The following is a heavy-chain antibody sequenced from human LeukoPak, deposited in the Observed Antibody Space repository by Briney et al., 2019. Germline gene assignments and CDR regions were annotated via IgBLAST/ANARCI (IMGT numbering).Heavy chain of an antibody. CDR2: IIPIFGTA. CDR1: GGTFISCA. CDR3: ATPAGSSGWFHG. J-gene: IGHJ5*02. V-gene: IGHV1-69*13. D-gene: IGHD6-19*01. Sequence: GASVKVSCKASGGTFISCAISWVRRAPGQGLEWMGGIIPIFGTANYAQKFQGRVTITADESTSTAYMELSSLRSEDTAVYYCATPAGSSGWFHGWGQGTLVTVSS.